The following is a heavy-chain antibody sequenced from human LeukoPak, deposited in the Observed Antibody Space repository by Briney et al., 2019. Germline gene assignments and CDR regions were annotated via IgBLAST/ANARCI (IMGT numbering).Heavy chain of an antibody. V-gene: IGHV1-2*06. J-gene: IGHJ6*02. CDR2: INPNSGGT. CDR1: GYTFTGYY. Sequence: ASVKVSCKASGYTFTGYYMHWVRQAPGQGLEWMGRINPNSGGTNYAQKFQGRVTMTRDTSISTAYMEQSRLRSDDTAVYYCARDLVGAASIYYYYGMDVWGQGTTVTVSS. CDR3: ARDLVGAASIYYYYGMDV. D-gene: IGHD1-26*01.